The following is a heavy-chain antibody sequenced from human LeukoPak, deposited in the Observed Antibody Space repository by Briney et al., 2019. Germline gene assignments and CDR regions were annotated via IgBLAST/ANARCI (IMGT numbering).Heavy chain of an antibody. CDR3: ARDLGLLWFGELLG. V-gene: IGHV3-30*04. D-gene: IGHD3-10*01. J-gene: IGHJ4*02. CDR1: GFTFGDHA. CDR2: ISYDGSNK. Sequence: GGSLRLSCTSSGFTFGDHAMSWVRQAPGKGLEWVAVISYDGSNKYYADSVKGRFTISRDNSKNTLYLQMNSLRAEDTAVYYCARDLGLLWFGELLGWGQGTLVTVSS.